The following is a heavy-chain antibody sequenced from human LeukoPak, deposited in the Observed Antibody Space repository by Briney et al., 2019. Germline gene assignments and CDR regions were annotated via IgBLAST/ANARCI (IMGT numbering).Heavy chain of an antibody. Sequence: PSETLSLTCAVYGGSFSDYYWNWIRQPPGKGLEWLGEINHSGSTNYTPSLKSRVTISVDTSKNQFSLKLSSVTAADTAVYYCARHLRGGYSSFFDYWGQGTLVTVSS. V-gene: IGHV4-34*01. D-gene: IGHD6-13*01. J-gene: IGHJ4*02. CDR2: INHSGST. CDR1: GGSFSDYY. CDR3: ARHLRGGYSSFFDY.